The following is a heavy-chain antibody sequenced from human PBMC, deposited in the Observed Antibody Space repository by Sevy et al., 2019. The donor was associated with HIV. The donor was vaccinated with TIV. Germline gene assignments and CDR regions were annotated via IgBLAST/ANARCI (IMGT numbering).Heavy chain of an antibody. V-gene: IGHV4-61*01. CDR2: IYYSGST. CDR1: GGSVSSGSYY. CDR3: ARVGPILDP. J-gene: IGHJ5*02. D-gene: IGHD3-3*01. Sequence: SETLSLTCTVSGGSVSSGSYYWSWIRQPPGKGLEWIGYIYYSGSTKYNPSLKSRVTISVDTSKNQFSLKLSSVTAADTAVYYCARVGPILDPWGQGTLVTVSS.